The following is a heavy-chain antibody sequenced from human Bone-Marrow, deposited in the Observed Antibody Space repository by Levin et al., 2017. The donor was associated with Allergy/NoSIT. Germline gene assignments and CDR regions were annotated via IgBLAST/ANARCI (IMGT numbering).Heavy chain of an antibody. V-gene: IGHV4-59*13. Sequence: PGKGLEWIGYIYYSGNTNYNPSLKSRVTISVDTSKNKFSLTLNSVTAADTAVYYCAGERVVASSRTYYDYGMAGWGQGTTVTVSS. CDR3: AGERVVASSRTYYDYGMAG. CDR2: IYYSGNT. J-gene: IGHJ6*02. D-gene: IGHD2-15*01.